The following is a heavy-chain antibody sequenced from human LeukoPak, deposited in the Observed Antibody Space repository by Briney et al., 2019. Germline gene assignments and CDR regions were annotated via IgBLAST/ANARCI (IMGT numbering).Heavy chain of an antibody. CDR1: GFTFSSYS. Sequence: GGSLRLSCAASGFTFSSYSINWVRQAPGKGLEWVSYISSTSSAIYYADSVRGRFTISRDNAKNSLYLQMNSLRAEDTAVYYCARVIGSYGDSAYWGQGTLVTVSS. CDR3: ARVIGSYGDSAY. D-gene: IGHD3-16*01. CDR2: ISSTSSAI. J-gene: IGHJ4*02. V-gene: IGHV3-48*04.